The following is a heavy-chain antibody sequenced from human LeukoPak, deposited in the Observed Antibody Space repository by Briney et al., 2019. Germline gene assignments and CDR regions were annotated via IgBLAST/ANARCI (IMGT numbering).Heavy chain of an antibody. V-gene: IGHV3-48*01. CDR2: ISSSSSTI. J-gene: IGHJ3*02. Sequence: GGSLRLSCAASGLTFSSYSMNWVRQAPGKGLEWVSYISSSSSTIYYADSVKGRFTISRDNAKNSLYLQMNGLRAEDTAVYYCARDSGGYCSSTSCSGVGAFGIWGQGTMVTVSS. D-gene: IGHD2-2*03. CDR1: GLTFSSYS. CDR3: ARDSGGYCSSTSCSGVGAFGI.